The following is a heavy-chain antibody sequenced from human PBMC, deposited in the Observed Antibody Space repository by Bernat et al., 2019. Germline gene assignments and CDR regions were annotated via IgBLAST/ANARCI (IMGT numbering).Heavy chain of an antibody. V-gene: IGHV3-7*03. CDR3: ARDRRVYGMDV. J-gene: IGHJ6*02. Sequence: EVHLVESGGGLVQPGGSLRLSCAASGFTFSTSWMAWVRQAPGKGLEWVANINIDGTQIYYVDSVRGRFTMSRDNAKNSLYLQMNSLRAEDTAVYYCARDRRVYGMDVWGQGTTVTVSS. CDR1: GFTFSTSW. CDR2: INIDGTQI.